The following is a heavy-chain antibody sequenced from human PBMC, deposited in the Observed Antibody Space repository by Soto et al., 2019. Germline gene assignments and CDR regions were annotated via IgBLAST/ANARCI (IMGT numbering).Heavy chain of an antibody. J-gene: IGHJ4*02. Sequence: ASVKVSCKASGYTFTSYGISWVRQAPGQGLEWMGWISAYNGNTNYAQKLQGRVTMTTDTSTSTAYMELRSLRSEDTAVYYCARVPYDYVWGSSRDYYFDYWGQGTLVTVSS. D-gene: IGHD3-16*02. CDR1: GYTFTSYG. CDR2: ISAYNGNT. CDR3: ARVPYDYVWGSSRDYYFDY. V-gene: IGHV1-18*01.